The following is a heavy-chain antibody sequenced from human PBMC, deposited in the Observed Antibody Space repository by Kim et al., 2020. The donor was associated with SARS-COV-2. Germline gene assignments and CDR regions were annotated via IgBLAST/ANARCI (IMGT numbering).Heavy chain of an antibody. Sequence: GGSLRLSCAASGFTFSSYGMHWVRQAPGKGLEWVAVIWYDGSNKYYADSVKGRFTISRDNSKHTLYLQMNSLRAEDTAVYYCAREGSGSGSYLFPASKPAYYYYGMDVWGQGTTGTVSS. J-gene: IGHJ6*02. CDR2: IWYDGSNK. CDR1: GFTFSSYG. CDR3: AREGSGSGSYLFPASKPAYYYYGMDV. D-gene: IGHD3-10*01. V-gene: IGHV3-33*01.